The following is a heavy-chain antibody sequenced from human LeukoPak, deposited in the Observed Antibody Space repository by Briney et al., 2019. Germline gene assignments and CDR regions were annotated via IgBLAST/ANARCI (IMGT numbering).Heavy chain of an antibody. J-gene: IGHJ3*02. Sequence: PSDTLSLTCAVSGYSISSSNWWGWIRQPPGKGLEWIGYIYYSGSTYYNPSLKSRVTMTVDTSKNQFSLKLSSVTAVDTAVYYCARNFAMGATFAFDIWGQGTMVTVSS. CDR2: IYYSGST. D-gene: IGHD1-26*01. CDR3: ARNFAMGATFAFDI. V-gene: IGHV4-28*01. CDR1: GYSISSSNW.